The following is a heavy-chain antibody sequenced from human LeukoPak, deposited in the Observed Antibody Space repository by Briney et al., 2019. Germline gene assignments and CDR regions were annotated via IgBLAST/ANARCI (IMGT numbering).Heavy chain of an antibody. J-gene: IGHJ6*02. CDR2: IYHSGST. V-gene: IGHV4-30-2*01. Sequence: PSQTLSLTCTVSGGSISSGGYYWSWIRQPPGKGLEWIGYIYHSGSTYYNPSLKSRVTISVDTSKNQFSLKLSSVTAADTAVYYCARYVVPAPYYYYGMDVWGQGTTVTVSS. CDR3: ARYVVPAPYYYYGMDV. D-gene: IGHD2-2*01. CDR1: GGSISSGGYY.